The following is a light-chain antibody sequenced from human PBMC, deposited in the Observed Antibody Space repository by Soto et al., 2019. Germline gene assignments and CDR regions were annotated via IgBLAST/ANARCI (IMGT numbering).Light chain of an antibody. CDR1: SSNIGTND. CDR2: SDN. CDR3: AAWDASLNRVV. V-gene: IGLV1-44*01. J-gene: IGLJ2*01. Sequence: QSVLTQPPSASAAPGQSVTISCSGSSSNIGTNDVSWYQQVPGAAPKLLIYSDNERPSGVPDRFSVSKSATSASLAISALQSADEAEYFCAAWDASLNRVVFGGGTKLTVL.